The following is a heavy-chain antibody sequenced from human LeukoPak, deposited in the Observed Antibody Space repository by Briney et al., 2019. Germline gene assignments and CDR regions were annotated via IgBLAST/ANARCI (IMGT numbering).Heavy chain of an antibody. CDR1: EYTFTAYY. D-gene: IGHD2-15*01. J-gene: IGHJ4*02. V-gene: IGHV1-2*02. CDR3: ARDDCSGGSCYSFFDY. Sequence: ASVKVSCKASEYTFTAYYMHWVRQAPGQGLEWMGWINPNSGGTNYAQKFQGRVTMTRDTSISTAYMELSRLRSDDTAVYYCARDDCSGGSCYSFFDYWGQGTLVTASS. CDR2: INPNSGGT.